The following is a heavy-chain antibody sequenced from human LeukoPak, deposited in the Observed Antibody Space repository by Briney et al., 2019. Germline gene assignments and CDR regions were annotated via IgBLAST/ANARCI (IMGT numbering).Heavy chain of an antibody. CDR3: ALRVDYYYYYGMDV. Sequence: GASVKLSCKASGYTFTSYDINWVRQATGQGLEWMGWMNPNRGNTGYAQKFQGRVTMTRNTSISTAYMELSSLRSEDTAVYYCALRVDYYYYYGMDVWGQGTTVTVSS. J-gene: IGHJ6*02. V-gene: IGHV1-8*01. CDR2: MNPNRGNT. CDR1: GYTFTSYD.